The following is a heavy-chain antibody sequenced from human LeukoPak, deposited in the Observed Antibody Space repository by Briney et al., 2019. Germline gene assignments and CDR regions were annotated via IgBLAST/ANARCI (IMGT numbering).Heavy chain of an antibody. CDR2: VFYNGAT. D-gene: IGHD3-10*01. V-gene: IGHV4-39*07. J-gene: IGHJ3*02. CDR1: GGSISSSIYY. CDR3: ARGDLGNDAFDI. Sequence: SETLSLTCIVSGGSISSSIYYWAWVRQPPGKGLEWIGTVFYNGATQYSPSLRSRVTISIDTSTNQFSLKLSSVTAADTAVYYCARGDLGNDAFDIWGQGTMVTVSS.